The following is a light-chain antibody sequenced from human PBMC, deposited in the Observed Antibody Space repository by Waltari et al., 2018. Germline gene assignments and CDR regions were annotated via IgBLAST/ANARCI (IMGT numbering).Light chain of an antibody. V-gene: IGLV1-47*01. Sequence: QSVLTQPPSASGTPGQKVTISCTGSSSTIGSNYVYWYQQFPGTAPKLLIFKNNQRPSGVPDRFSDSKSGTSASLAINGLRSEDEADYYCAAWDDSLSGLVLGGGTKVTVL. CDR2: KNN. CDR3: AAWDDSLSGLV. J-gene: IGLJ3*02. CDR1: SSTIGSNY.